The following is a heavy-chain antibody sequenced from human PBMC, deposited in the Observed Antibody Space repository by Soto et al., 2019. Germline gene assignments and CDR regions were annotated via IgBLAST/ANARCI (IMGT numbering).Heavy chain of an antibody. CDR3: ASRGYSMSHFDY. Sequence: GGSLRLSCAASGFTFSSYSMNWVRQAPGKGLEWVSSISSSGSYIYYADSVKGRFTISRDNAKNSLYLQMNSLRAEDTAVYYCASRGYSMSHFDYWGQGTLVTVSS. D-gene: IGHD5-18*01. CDR1: GFTFSSYS. J-gene: IGHJ4*02. V-gene: IGHV3-21*01. CDR2: ISSSGSYI.